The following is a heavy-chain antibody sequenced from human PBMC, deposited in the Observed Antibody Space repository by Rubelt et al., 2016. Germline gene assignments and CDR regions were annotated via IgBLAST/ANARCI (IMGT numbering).Heavy chain of an antibody. J-gene: IGHJ2*01. D-gene: IGHD4-17*01. CDR1: GGTFSSYA. Sequence: QVQLVQSGAEVKKPGSSVKVSCKASGGTFSSYAISWVRQAPGQGLEWMGGIIPIFGTANYAQKFQGRVTITADESTSTAYMELSSLGAEDTAVEYCARGDATVPRSYWYFDLWGRGTLVTVSS. CDR2: IIPIFGTA. CDR3: ARGDATVPRSYWYFDL. V-gene: IGHV1-69*01.